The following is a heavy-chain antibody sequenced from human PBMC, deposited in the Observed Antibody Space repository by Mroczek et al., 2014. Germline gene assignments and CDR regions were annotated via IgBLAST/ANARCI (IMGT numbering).Heavy chain of an antibody. D-gene: IGHD3-3*01. CDR1: GGSISSYY. J-gene: IGHJ6*02. CDR2: IYYSGST. CDR3: ARCIITIFGVVEGMDV. V-gene: IGHV4-59*01. Sequence: QVQLQESGPGLVKPSETLSLTCTVSGGSISSYYWSWIRQPPGKGLEWIGYIYYSGSTNYNPSLKSRVTISVDTSKNQFSLKLSSVTAADTAVYYCARCIITIFGVVEGMDVWGQGTTVTVSS.